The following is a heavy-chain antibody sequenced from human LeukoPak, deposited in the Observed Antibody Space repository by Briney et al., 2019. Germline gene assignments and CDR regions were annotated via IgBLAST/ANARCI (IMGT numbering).Heavy chain of an antibody. V-gene: IGHV4-59*08. Sequence: PSETLSLTCTVSGGSISSYYWSWIRQPPGKGLVWIGYIYYSGSTNYNPSLKSRVTISVDTSKNQFSLKLSSVTAADTAVYYCARSGGSTVTTRYFDLWGRGTLVTVSS. J-gene: IGHJ2*01. CDR2: IYYSGST. CDR3: ARSGGSTVTTRYFDL. D-gene: IGHD4-17*01. CDR1: GGSISSYY.